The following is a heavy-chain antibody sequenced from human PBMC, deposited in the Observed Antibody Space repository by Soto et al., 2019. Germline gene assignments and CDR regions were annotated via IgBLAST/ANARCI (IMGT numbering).Heavy chain of an antibody. CDR2: ITTIFGTV. J-gene: IGHJ5*02. CDR1: GGTXSXYA. CDR3: ASLHPYYASSGYYYWFDP. V-gene: IGHV1-69*06. D-gene: IGHD3-22*01. Sequence: QVQLXXXXXEVKKPGCSVKLSCKASGGTXSXYAISWVRQAPGXXXXXXXXITTIFGTVNYAQKFQGRVTITADKSTRTANIELSSLRSEDTAVYYCASLHPYYASSGYYYWFDPWGQATLLTVSP.